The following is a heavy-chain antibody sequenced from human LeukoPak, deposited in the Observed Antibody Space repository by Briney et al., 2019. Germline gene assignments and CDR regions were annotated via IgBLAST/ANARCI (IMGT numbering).Heavy chain of an antibody. CDR2: ISAYNANT. D-gene: IGHD5-12*01. CDR1: GYTFTTFG. J-gene: IGHJ4*02. Sequence: ASVKVSCKASGYTFTTFGISWVRQAPGQGLEWIGWISAYNANTNYAQKFQGRVTMTTDTSTSTAYMELRSLRSDDTAVYYCARDGVIVATISIDYWGQGTLVTVSS. V-gene: IGHV1-18*01. CDR3: ARDGVIVATISIDY.